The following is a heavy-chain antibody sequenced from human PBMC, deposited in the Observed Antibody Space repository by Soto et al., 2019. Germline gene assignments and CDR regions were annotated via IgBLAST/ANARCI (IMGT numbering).Heavy chain of an antibody. V-gene: IGHV1-2*04. CDR2: INPNSGGT. J-gene: IGHJ6*02. D-gene: IGHD2-2*01. CDR1: GYTFTGYY. Sequence: ASVKVSFKASGYTFTGYYMNWVRKAPGQGLEWMGWINPNSGGTNYAQKFQGWVTMTRDTSISTAYMELSRLRSDDTAVYYCAREMGNIVVVPAAGPNYGMDVWGQGTTVTVCS. CDR3: AREMGNIVVVPAAGPNYGMDV.